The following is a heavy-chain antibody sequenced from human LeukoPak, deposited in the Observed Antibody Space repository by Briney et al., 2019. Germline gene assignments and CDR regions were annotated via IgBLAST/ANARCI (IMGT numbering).Heavy chain of an antibody. V-gene: IGHV3-30*02. Sequence: GSLRLSCVASGFTFSNYGMHWVRQAPGKGLEWVAYLRYDGSNKYYPDSVKGRFTISRDNSKNTLYLQMNSLRAEDTAVYYCAKDLDYYDSSGSRGRLDYWGQGTLVTVSS. CDR1: GFTFSNYG. J-gene: IGHJ4*02. D-gene: IGHD3-22*01. CDR2: LRYDGSNK. CDR3: AKDLDYYDSSGSRGRLDY.